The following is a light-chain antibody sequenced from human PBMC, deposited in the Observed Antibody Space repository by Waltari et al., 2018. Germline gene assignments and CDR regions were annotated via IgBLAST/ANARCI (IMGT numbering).Light chain of an antibody. CDR2: GAS. CDR1: QSVTSA. J-gene: IGKJ1*01. Sequence: EIVLTQSPGTLSLSPGDSATLSCRTSQSVTSALAWYQQKPGQAPRLLIYGASNRATGIPDRFSGSGSGTDFSLTISSLEPEDFAVYYCQHYLRLPVTFGQGTKVEVK. CDR3: QHYLRLPVT. V-gene: IGKV3-20*01.